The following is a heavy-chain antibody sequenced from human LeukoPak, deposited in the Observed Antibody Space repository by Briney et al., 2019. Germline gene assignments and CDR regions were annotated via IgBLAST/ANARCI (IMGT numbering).Heavy chain of an antibody. CDR2: LNWDGSST. J-gene: IGHJ4*02. V-gene: IGHV3-43*01. D-gene: IGHD1-26*01. CDR1: GFTFDDYT. Sequence: GGSLRLSCAASGFTFDDYTMHWVRQAPGKGLEWVSLLNWDGSSTYYADSVKGRLTISRDNSKNSLYLQMSSLRTEDTALYYCARSSGAHYVADYWGQGTLVTVSS. CDR3: ARSSGAHYVADY.